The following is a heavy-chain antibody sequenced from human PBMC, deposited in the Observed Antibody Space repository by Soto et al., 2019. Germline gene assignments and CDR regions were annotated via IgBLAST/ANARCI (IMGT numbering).Heavy chain of an antibody. D-gene: IGHD3-10*01. J-gene: IGHJ5*02. Sequence: KASETLSLTCTVSGGSISSSSYYWGWIRQPPGKGLEWIGSIYYSGSTYYNPSLKSRVTISVDTSKNQFSLKLSSVTAADTAVYYCARRYYYGLFDPWGQGTLVTVSS. CDR3: ARRYYYGLFDP. CDR2: IYYSGST. V-gene: IGHV4-39*01. CDR1: GGSISSSSYY.